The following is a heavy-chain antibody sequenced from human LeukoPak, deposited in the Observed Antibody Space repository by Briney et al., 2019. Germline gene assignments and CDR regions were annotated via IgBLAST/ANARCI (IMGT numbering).Heavy chain of an antibody. CDR1: GYSISSGYQ. D-gene: IGHD2-2*01. Sequence: PETLSLTCVVSGYSISSGYQWAWIRQSPGKGLEWIGSIYHTGSAHYNPSLQSRVTISVDTSNNQFSLRPNSVTAADTAIYYCARDPRWLTPDCTSTSCYENYFDPWGQGTLVTVSS. V-gene: IGHV4-38-2*02. CDR2: IYHTGSA. CDR3: ARDPRWLTPDCTSTSCYENYFDP. J-gene: IGHJ5*02.